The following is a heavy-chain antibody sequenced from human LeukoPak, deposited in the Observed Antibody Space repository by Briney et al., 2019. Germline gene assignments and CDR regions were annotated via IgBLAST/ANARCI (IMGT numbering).Heavy chain of an antibody. CDR3: AKDTAQGYTSASIGDDY. CDR2: ISSSSSTI. D-gene: IGHD5-18*01. J-gene: IGHJ4*02. Sequence: GGSLRLSCAASGFTFSSYRMTWVRQAPGKGLEWVSYISSSSSTIYYADSVKGRFTISRDNAKNSLYLQMNSLRDEDTAVYYCAKDTAQGYTSASIGDDYWGQGTLVTVSS. CDR1: GFTFSSYR. V-gene: IGHV3-48*02.